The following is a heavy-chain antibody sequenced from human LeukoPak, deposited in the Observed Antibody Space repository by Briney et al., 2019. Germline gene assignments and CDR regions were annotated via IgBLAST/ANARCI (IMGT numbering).Heavy chain of an antibody. Sequence: SETLSLTCAVYGGSFSGYYWSWIRQPPGKGLEWIGEINHSGSTNYNPSLKSRVTISVDTSKNQFSLKLSSVTAADTAVYYCARKKIAAAVSYWGQGTLVTVSS. CDR1: GGSFSGYY. J-gene: IGHJ4*02. CDR2: INHSGST. D-gene: IGHD6-13*01. V-gene: IGHV4-34*01. CDR3: ARKKIAAAVSY.